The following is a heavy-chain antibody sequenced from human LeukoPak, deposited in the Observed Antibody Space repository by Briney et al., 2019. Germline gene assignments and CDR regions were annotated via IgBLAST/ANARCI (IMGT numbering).Heavy chain of an antibody. CDR3: VRGSCSGGSCYFLDF. J-gene: IGHJ4*02. D-gene: IGHD2-15*01. Sequence: SETLSLTCTVSGGSVSSGSYYWNWIRQPPGKELEWIGYIYHSGSTNYNPSLKSRVIISVDTSKNQFSLRLSSVTAADTAVYYCVRGSCSGGSCYFLDFWGQGTLVTVSS. CDR2: IYHSGST. CDR1: GGSVSSGSYY. V-gene: IGHV4-61*01.